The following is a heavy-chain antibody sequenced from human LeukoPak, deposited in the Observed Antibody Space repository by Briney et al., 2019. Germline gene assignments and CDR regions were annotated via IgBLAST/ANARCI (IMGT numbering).Heavy chain of an antibody. J-gene: IGHJ5*02. CDR3: ARDLGYCSSTSCYPWFYP. CDR1: GGSISSYY. V-gene: IGHV4-59*01. Sequence: SETLSLSCTVSGGSISSYYWSWIRQPPGKGLEWVWYIYYSGSINYNPSLKSRVTISVDTSKNQFSPKLSSVTAADTAVYYCARDLGYCSSTSCYPWFYPWGQGTLVTVSS. D-gene: IGHD2-2*01. CDR2: IYYSGSI.